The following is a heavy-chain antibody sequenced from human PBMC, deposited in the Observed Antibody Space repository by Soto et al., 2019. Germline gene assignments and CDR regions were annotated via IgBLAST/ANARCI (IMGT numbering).Heavy chain of an antibody. J-gene: IGHJ5*02. D-gene: IGHD2-8*01. V-gene: IGHV3-33*01. CDR2: IWYDGSNK. CDR1: GFTFSSYG. Sequence: GGSLRLSCAASGFTFSSYGMHWVRQAPGKGLEWVAVIWYDGSNKYYADSVKGRFTISRDNSKNTLYLQMNSLRAEDTAVYYCARAQGCMLSPVCNWFDPWGQGTLVTVSS. CDR3: ARAQGCMLSPVCNWFDP.